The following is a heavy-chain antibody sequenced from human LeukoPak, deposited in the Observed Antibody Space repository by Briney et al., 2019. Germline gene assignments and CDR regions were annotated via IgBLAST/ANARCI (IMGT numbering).Heavy chain of an antibody. J-gene: IGHJ4*02. CDR1: GGSISSSSYY. Sequence: SETLSLTCTVSGGSISSSSYYWGWIRQPPGKGLEWIGSIYYSGSTNYNPSLTSRVTISVDTSKNQFSMKLSSVTAADTAVDYCARVGVYSDGSFDYWGQGTLVTVSS. V-gene: IGHV4-39*07. CDR3: ARVGVYSDGSFDY. CDR2: IYYSGST. D-gene: IGHD5-18*01.